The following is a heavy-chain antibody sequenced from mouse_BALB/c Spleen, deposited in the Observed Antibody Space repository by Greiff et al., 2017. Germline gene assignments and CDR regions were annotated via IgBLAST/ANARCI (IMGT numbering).Heavy chain of an antibody. V-gene: IGHV1-69*02. CDR1: GYTFTSYW. J-gene: IGHJ2*01. CDR3: ARIDGYYDY. CDR2: IDPSDSYT. D-gene: IGHD2-3*01. Sequence: QVQLQQPGAELVKPGASVKLSCKASGYTFTSYWMHWVKQRPGQGLEWIGEIDPSDSYTNYNHKFKGKATLTVDKSSSTAYMQLSSLTSEDSAVYYCARIDGYYDYWGQGTTLTVSS.